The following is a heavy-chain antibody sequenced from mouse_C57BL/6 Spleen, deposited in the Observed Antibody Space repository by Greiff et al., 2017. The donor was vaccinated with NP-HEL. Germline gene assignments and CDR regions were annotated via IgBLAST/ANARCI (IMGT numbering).Heavy chain of an antibody. CDR1: GFTFSSYA. CDR3: ARGYYGNYVDYAMDY. CDR2: ISDGGSYT. V-gene: IGHV5-4*01. D-gene: IGHD2-1*01. Sequence: EVQGVESGGGLVKPGGSLKLSCAASGFTFSSYAMSWVRQTPEKRLEWVATISDGGSYTYYPDNVKGRFTISRDNAKNNLYLQMSHLKSEDTAMYYCARGYYGNYVDYAMDYWGQGTSVTVSS. J-gene: IGHJ4*01.